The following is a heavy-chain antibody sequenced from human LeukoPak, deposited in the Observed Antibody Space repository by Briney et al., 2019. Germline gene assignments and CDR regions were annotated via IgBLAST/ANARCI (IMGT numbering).Heavy chain of an antibody. Sequence: PGGSLRLSCAASGFTFSEAWMTRVRQAPGKGLEWVGRIQSITDGGTTDYAAPVKGRFTISRDDSKNTLYLQLNSLKTEDTAMYYCTIDYDYAWGSYRLAYWGQGALVTVSS. CDR1: GFTFSEAW. V-gene: IGHV3-15*01. D-gene: IGHD3-16*02. J-gene: IGHJ4*02. CDR3: TIDYDYAWGSYRLAY. CDR2: IQSITDGGTT.